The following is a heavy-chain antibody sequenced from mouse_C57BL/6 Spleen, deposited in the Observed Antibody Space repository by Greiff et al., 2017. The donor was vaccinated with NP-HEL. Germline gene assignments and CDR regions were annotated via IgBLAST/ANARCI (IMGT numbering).Heavy chain of an antibody. Sequence: VQLQQSGAELVRPGASVTLSCKASGYTFTDYEMHWVKQTPVHGLEWIGAIDPETGGTAYNQKFKGKAILTADKSSSTAYMELRSLTSEDSAVDYCNGGGTANWWYFDVWGTGTTVTVSS. CDR2: IDPETGGT. CDR1: GYTFTDYE. V-gene: IGHV1-15*01. D-gene: IGHD4-1*01. CDR3: NGGGTANWWYFDV. J-gene: IGHJ1*03.